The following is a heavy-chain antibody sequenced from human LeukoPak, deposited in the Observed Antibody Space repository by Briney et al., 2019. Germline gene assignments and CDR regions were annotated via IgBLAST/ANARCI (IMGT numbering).Heavy chain of an antibody. V-gene: IGHV3-7*01. CDR1: GFTFTNNF. J-gene: IGHJ4*01. CDR2: IKQDGSET. Sequence: GGSLRLSCAASGFTFTNNFMSWVRQVPGKGLEWVANIKQDGSETTYADSVRGRFTIFRDNAKDSVYLQMNSLRAEDSATYYCVREGFYFFDFRGQGTLVTVSS. CDR3: VREGFYFFDF.